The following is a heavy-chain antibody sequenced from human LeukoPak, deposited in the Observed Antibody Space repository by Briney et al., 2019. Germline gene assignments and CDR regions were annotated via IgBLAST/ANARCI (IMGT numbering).Heavy chain of an antibody. J-gene: IGHJ4*02. V-gene: IGHV5-51*01. CDR2: IYPGDSDT. D-gene: IGHD6-6*01. CDR1: GYSFTGYW. CDR3: ARRRSYSSSSYDY. Sequence: GESLKISCKGSGYSFTGYWIGWVRQMPGKGLEWMGIIYPGDSDTRYSPSFQGQVTISADKSISTAYLQWSSLKASDIAMYYCARRRSYSSSSYDYWGQGTLVTVSS.